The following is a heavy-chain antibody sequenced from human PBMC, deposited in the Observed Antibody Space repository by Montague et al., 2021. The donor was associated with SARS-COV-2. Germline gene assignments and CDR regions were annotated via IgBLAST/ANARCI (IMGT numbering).Heavy chain of an antibody. D-gene: IGHD2-15*01. CDR3: ARAERGSCGDGNCYQYFFNY. CDR1: SGSFSDYY. Sequence: SETLSLTCAVYSGSFSDYYWTWIRQSPGKGLEWIGEINHTGSATYNPSLKGRATLSRDTSKNQFSLKLQSVTPEDTAVYYCARAERGSCGDGNCYQYFFNYWGQGTLVTVSS. J-gene: IGHJ4*02. V-gene: IGHV4-34*01. CDR2: INHTGSA.